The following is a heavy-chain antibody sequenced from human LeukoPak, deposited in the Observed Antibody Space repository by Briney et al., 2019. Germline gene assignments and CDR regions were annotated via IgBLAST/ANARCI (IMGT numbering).Heavy chain of an antibody. V-gene: IGHV3-53*01. J-gene: IGHJ5*02. CDR2: IYSGGST. D-gene: IGHD1-20*01. CDR3: ARSGNNWNDGWFDP. Sequence: GGSLRLSCAASGFTVSSNYMSWVRQAPGKGLEWASVIYSGGSTYYADSVKGRFTISRDNSKNTLYLQMNSLRAEDTAVYYCARSGNNWNDGWFDPWGQGTLVTVSS. CDR1: GFTVSSNY.